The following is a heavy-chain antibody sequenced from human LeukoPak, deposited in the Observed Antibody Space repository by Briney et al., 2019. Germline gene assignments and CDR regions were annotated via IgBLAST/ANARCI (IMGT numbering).Heavy chain of an antibody. Sequence: PGGSLRLSCAASGFTFSSYSMNWVRQAPGEGLEWVSYISSSSSTIYYADSVKGRFTISRDNAKNSLYLQMNSLRAEDTAVYYCARVGGGVRGVITDDYWGQGTLVTVSS. CDR2: ISSSSSTI. CDR1: GFTFSSYS. V-gene: IGHV3-48*01. CDR3: ARVGGGVRGVITDDY. D-gene: IGHD3-10*01. J-gene: IGHJ4*02.